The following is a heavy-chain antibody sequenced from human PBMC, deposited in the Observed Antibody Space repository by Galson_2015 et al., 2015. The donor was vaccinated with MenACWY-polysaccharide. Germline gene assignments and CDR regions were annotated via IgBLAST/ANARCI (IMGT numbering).Heavy chain of an antibody. CDR3: ARAPRPDKTFGYFDY. D-gene: IGHD3-16*01. V-gene: IGHV4-59*01. CDR2: NYYSGST. CDR1: GDSISSSF. J-gene: IGHJ4*02. Sequence: LSLTCTVSGDSISSSFWNWFRQPPGKGLEWVGWNYYSGSTKYTPSLESRVTISLDASKNQFSLRLSSVTAADTAVYYCARAPRPDKTFGYFDYWGQGILVTVST.